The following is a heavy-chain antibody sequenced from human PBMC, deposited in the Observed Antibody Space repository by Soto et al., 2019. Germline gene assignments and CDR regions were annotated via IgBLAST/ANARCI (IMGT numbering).Heavy chain of an antibody. D-gene: IGHD5-12*01. CDR1: GDSVSGGYY. V-gene: IGHV4-61*08. J-gene: IGHJ5*02. Sequence: SETLSLTCTVSGDSVSGGYYWNWIRQPPGKGLEWVGYVYSSGITNYNPSLKSRVTISVDTSKNQFSLRLNSVTAADTAVYFCARKTRPPTTTYNWLDPWGQGTPVTVSS. CDR3: ARKTRPPTTTYNWLDP. CDR2: VYSSGIT.